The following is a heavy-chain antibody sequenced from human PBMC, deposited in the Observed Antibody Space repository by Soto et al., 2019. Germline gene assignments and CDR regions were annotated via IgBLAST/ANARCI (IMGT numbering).Heavy chain of an antibody. J-gene: IGHJ5*02. CDR3: AKHTVTTLSVRNWFDP. CDR1: GGSISSSSYY. D-gene: IGHD4-17*01. Sequence: SETLSLTCTVSGGSISSSSYYWGWIRQPPGKGLEWIGSIYYSGSTYYNPPLKSRVTISVDTSKNQFSLKLSSVTAADTAVYYCAKHTVTTLSVRNWFDPWGQGTLVTSPQ. V-gene: IGHV4-39*01. CDR2: IYYSGST.